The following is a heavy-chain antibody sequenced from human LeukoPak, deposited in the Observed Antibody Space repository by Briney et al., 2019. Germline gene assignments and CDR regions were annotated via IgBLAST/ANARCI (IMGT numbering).Heavy chain of an antibody. J-gene: IGHJ6*02. CDR3: AKDWFGENYYYYGMDV. Sequence: GGSLRLSCVASGFTFSSSAMSWVRQAPERGLEWVSLISGSGGSTNYADSVKGRFTISRDNSKNTLYLQMNSLRAEDTAVYYCAKDWFGENYYYYGMDVWGQGTTVTVSS. V-gene: IGHV3-23*01. CDR2: ISGSGGST. CDR1: GFTFSSSA. D-gene: IGHD3-10*01.